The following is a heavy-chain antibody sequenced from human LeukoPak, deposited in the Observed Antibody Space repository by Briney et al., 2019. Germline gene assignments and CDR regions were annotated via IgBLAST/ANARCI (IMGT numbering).Heavy chain of an antibody. CDR1: GYTFTSYG. V-gene: IGHV1-18*01. CDR3: AREVPFGERAFDI. D-gene: IGHD2-21*01. Sequence: ASVKVSCKASGYTFTSYGISWVRQAPGQGLEWMGWISAYNGNTNYAQKLQGRVTMTTDTSTSTAYIELRSLRSDDTAVYYCAREVPFGERAFDIWGQGTMVTVSS. J-gene: IGHJ3*02. CDR2: ISAYNGNT.